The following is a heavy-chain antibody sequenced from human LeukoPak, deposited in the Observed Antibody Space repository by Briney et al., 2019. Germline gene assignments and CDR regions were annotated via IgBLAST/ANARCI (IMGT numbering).Heavy chain of an antibody. CDR1: GFNFIDYS. CDR2: ISSSGSTI. J-gene: IGHJ6*02. CDR3: ARDGRYYGMDV. V-gene: IGHV3-48*04. D-gene: IGHD1-1*01. Sequence: PGGSLRLSCAASGFNFIDYSMNWVRQAPGKGLEWVSYISSSGSTIYYADSVKGRFTISRDNAKNSLYLQMNSLRAEDTAVYYCARDGRYYGMDVWGQGTTVTVSS.